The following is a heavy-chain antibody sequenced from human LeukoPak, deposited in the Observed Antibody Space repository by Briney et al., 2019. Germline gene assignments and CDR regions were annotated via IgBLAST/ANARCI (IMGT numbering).Heavy chain of an antibody. D-gene: IGHD2-21*01. CDR1: GFTFSSYS. CDR3: ARDNYILRAFDI. CDR2: ISSSTNTI. Sequence: GGSLRLSCAASGFTFSSYSMNWVRQAPGKGLEWVSYISSSTNTIYYADSVKGRFTISRDNAKNSLFLQMNSLRAEDAAVYYCARDNYILRAFDIWGQGTMVTVSS. V-gene: IGHV3-48*01. J-gene: IGHJ3*02.